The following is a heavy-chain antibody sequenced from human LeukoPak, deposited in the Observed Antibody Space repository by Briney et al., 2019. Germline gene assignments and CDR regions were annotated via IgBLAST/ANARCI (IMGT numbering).Heavy chain of an antibody. V-gene: IGHV1-46*01. CDR3: ARSYSGYDYEVNNRYCSGGSCYGEPFDY. J-gene: IGHJ4*02. D-gene: IGHD2-15*01. CDR1: GYTFTSYY. CDR2: INPSGGST. Sequence: ASVKVSCKASGYTFTSYYMHWVRQAPGQGLEWMGIINPSGGSTSYAQKFQGRVTMTRDTSTSTVYMELSSLRSEDTAVYYCARSYSGYDYEVNNRYCSGGSCYGEPFDYWGQGTLVTVSS.